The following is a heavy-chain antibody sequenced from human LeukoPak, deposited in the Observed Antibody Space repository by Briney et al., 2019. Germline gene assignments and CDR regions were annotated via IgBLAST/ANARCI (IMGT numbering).Heavy chain of an antibody. V-gene: IGHV3-48*03. J-gene: IGHJ4*02. D-gene: IGHD6-19*01. CDR3: ARRGSSGWYDY. CDR2: ISSSGSTI. CDR1: GFTFSSYE. Sequence: PGGSLRLSCAASGFTFSSYEMNRVRQAPGKGLEWVSYISSSGSTIYYADSVKGRFTISRDNAKNSLYLQMNGLRAEDTAVYYCARRGSSGWYDYWGQGTLVTVSS.